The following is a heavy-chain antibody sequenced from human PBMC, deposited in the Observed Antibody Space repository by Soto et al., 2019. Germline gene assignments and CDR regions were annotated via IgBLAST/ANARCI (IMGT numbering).Heavy chain of an antibody. Sequence: SQTLSLTCAISGDSVSSNSAAWNWIRQSPSRGLEWLGRTYYRSKWYNDYAVSVKSRITINPDTSKNQFSLQLNSVTPEDTAVYYRARGPGPKGINYYGMDVWGQGTTVTVSS. D-gene: IGHD3-10*01. V-gene: IGHV6-1*01. CDR1: GDSVSSNSAA. CDR3: ARGPGPKGINYYGMDV. CDR2: TYYRSKWYN. J-gene: IGHJ6*02.